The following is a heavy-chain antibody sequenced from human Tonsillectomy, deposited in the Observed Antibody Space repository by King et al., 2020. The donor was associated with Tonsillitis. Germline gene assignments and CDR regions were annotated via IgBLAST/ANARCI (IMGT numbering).Heavy chain of an antibody. CDR1: GYTFTGYY. D-gene: IGHD3-10*01. CDR3: ARVRDDYGSGGIYYGMDV. J-gene: IGHJ6*02. Sequence: VQLVQSGAEVKKPGASVKVSCKASGYTFTGYYMHWVRQAPGQGLEWMGWINPNSGGTNYAQKFQGRVTMTRDTSISTAYMELSRLRSDDTAVYYCARVRDDYGSGGIYYGMDVWGQGTTVTVSS. V-gene: IGHV1-2*02. CDR2: INPNSGGT.